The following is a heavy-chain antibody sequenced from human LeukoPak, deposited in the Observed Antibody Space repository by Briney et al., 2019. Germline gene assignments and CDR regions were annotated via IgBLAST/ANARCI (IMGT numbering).Heavy chain of an antibody. CDR2: IYYSGST. D-gene: IGHD3-10*01. J-gene: IGHJ3*02. CDR1: GGSISSGGYY. V-gene: IGHV4-31*03. Sequence: RPSETLSLTCTVSGGSISSGGYYWSWIRQHPGKGLEWIGYIYYSGSTYYNPPLKSRVTISVDTSKNQFSLKLSSVTAADTAVYYCARDYGSEENDAFDIWGQGTMVTVSS. CDR3: ARDYGSEENDAFDI.